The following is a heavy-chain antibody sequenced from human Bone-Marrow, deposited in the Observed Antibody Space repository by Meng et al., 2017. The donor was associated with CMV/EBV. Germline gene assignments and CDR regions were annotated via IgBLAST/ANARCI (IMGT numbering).Heavy chain of an antibody. CDR3: ARDGGRSRFYSYGMDV. CDR1: GFTLSSEV. V-gene: IGHV3-30*03. Sequence: GESLKISCAPSGFTLSSEVMHWVRQAPGKGLEWLTVVSYDGSNEYYADSVNGRSTISRDISRNTLYLQMNRLTVEDTAVYYCARDGGRSRFYSYGMDVWGQGTSVTVSS. D-gene: IGHD6-25*01. J-gene: IGHJ6*02. CDR2: VSYDGSNE.